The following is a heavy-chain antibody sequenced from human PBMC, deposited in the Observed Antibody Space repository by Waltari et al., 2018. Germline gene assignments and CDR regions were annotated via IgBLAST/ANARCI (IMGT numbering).Heavy chain of an antibody. D-gene: IGHD3-10*01. Sequence: QVQLQESGPGLVKPSETLSLTCTVSGGSISSYYWSWIRQPPGKGLEWIGYIYYSGSTNYTPSLKSRVTISVDTSKNQFSLKLSSVTAADTAVYYCARSRPVITMVQGGLFDYWGQGTLVTVSS. CDR2: IYYSGST. V-gene: IGHV4-59*12. J-gene: IGHJ4*02. CDR3: ARSRPVITMVQGGLFDY. CDR1: GGSISSYY.